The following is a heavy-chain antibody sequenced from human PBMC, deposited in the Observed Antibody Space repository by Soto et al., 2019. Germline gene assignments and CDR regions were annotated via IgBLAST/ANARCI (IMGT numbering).Heavy chain of an antibody. Sequence: GGPLRLSCAASGFTFSSYAMSWVRQAPGKGLEWVSAISGSGGSTYYAVSVKGRFTISRDNSKNTLYLQMNSLRAEDTAVYYCAKLISYYDSSGYYCWGQGTLVTVSS. CDR2: ISGSGGST. V-gene: IGHV3-23*01. J-gene: IGHJ4*02. D-gene: IGHD3-22*01. CDR1: GFTFSSYA. CDR3: AKLISYYDSSGYYC.